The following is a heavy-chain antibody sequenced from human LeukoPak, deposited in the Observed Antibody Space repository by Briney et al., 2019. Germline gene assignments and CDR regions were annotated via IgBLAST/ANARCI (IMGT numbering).Heavy chain of an antibody. V-gene: IGHV1-2*02. J-gene: IGHJ1*01. Sequence: ASVKVSCKASGYTFTGYYMHWVRQAPGQGLGWMGWINPNSGGTNYAQKFQGRVTMTRDTSISTAYMELSRLRSDDTAVYYCARDEKYYYDSSGYYQEYFQHWGQGTLVTVSS. CDR2: INPNSGGT. CDR1: GYTFTGYY. D-gene: IGHD3-22*01. CDR3: ARDEKYYYDSSGYYQEYFQH.